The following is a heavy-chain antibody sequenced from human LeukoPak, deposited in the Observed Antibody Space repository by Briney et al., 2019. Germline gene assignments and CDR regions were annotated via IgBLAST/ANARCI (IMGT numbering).Heavy chain of an antibody. CDR1: GGSFSGYY. J-gene: IGHJ6*03. Sequence: SQTLSLTCAVYGGSFSGYYWSWIRQPPGKGLEWIGEINHSGSTNYNPSLKSRVTISVDTSKNQFSLKLSSVTAADTAVYYCASSGQCTNGLCRDVGYMDVWGKGTTVTVSS. CDR2: INHSGST. D-gene: IGHD2-8*01. V-gene: IGHV4-34*01. CDR3: ASSGQCTNGLCRDVGYMDV.